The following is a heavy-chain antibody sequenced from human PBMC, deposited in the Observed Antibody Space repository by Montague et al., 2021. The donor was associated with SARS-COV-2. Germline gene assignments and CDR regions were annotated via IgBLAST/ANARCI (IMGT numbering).Heavy chain of an antibody. J-gene: IGHJ4*02. CDR3: AKAPCGSDWYYFDY. CDR1: GFTFNDYA. CDR2: VDWSSGFF. Sequence: SLSLSCSASGFTFNDYAMHWVRQAPGAGLEWVAGVDWSSGFFAYADSVRGRFTISRDNAKNSLYLQMNSLKVEDTALYYCAKAPCGSDWYYFDYWGQGTLVTVSS. D-gene: IGHD3-9*01. V-gene: IGHV3-9*01.